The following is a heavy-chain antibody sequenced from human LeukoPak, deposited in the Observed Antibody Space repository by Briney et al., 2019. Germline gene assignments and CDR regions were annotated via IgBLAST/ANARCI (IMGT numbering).Heavy chain of an antibody. CDR2: IYYSGST. CDR1: GGPISSSSYY. J-gene: IGHJ4*02. CDR3: ARLKSVLLWFGELLSYYFDY. Sequence: SETLSLTCTVSGGPISSSSYYWGWIRQPPGKGLEWIGSIYYSGSTYYNPSLKSRVSISVDTSKNQFSLKLSSVTAADTAVYYCARLKSVLLWFGELLSYYFDYWGQGTLVTVSS. V-gene: IGHV4-39*01. D-gene: IGHD3-10*01.